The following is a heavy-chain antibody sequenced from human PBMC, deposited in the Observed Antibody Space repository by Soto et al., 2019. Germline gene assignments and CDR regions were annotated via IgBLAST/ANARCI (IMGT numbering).Heavy chain of an antibody. CDR1: GYSFTSYW. CDR2: IYPGDSDT. CDR3: ARMVLDFWSKGGFDP. J-gene: IGHJ5*02. V-gene: IGHV5-51*01. Sequence: GESLKISCKGSGYSFTSYWIGWVRQMPGKGLEWMGIIYPGDSDTRYSPSFQGQVTISADKSISTAYLQWSSLKASDTAMYYCARMVLDFWSKGGFDPWGQGTLVTVSS. D-gene: IGHD3-3*01.